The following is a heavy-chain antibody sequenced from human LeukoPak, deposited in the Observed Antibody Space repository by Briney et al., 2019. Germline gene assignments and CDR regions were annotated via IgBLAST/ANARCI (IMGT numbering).Heavy chain of an antibody. D-gene: IGHD3-22*01. CDR2: ISAYNGNT. V-gene: IGHV1-18*01. CDR3: ARSDRSGFYFDDY. Sequence: ASVKVSCKASGYTFTSYAISWVRQAPGQGHERMGWISAYNGNTNYAQKIQGRVTMTTDTSTSTAYMELRSLRSDDTAVYYCARSDRSGFYFDDYWGQGTLVTVSS. J-gene: IGHJ4*02. CDR1: GYTFTSYA.